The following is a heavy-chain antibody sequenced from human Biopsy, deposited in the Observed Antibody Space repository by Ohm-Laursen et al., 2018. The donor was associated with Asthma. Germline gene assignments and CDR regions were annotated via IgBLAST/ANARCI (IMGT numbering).Heavy chain of an antibody. CDR1: GYTFNSAG. V-gene: IGHV1-18*01. J-gene: IGHJ6*02. CDR2: ISVYNGNT. D-gene: IGHD3-10*01. CDR3: ARAVDYSHYYGIDV. Sequence: ALVKVSCKTSGYTFNSAGITWVRQAPGQGLEWMGWISVYNGNTKVAQKLQDRVTMITDTSASTAYMELRSLRSDDTAVYFCARAVDYSHYYGIDVWGQGTTVTVS.